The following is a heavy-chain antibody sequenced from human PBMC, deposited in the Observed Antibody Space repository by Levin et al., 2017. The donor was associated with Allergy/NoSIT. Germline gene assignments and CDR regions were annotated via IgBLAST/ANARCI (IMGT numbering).Heavy chain of an antibody. V-gene: IGHV3-53*01. CDR3: ARGAFDI. CDR2: IYTGGGT. CDR1: GFIVSSNY. J-gene: IGHJ3*02. Sequence: GESLKISCAASGFIVSSNYMSWVRQAPGEGLEGVSVIYTGGGTYYADSVKGRFTIPRDNSNNTLYLQMNSLRAEDTAVYFCARGAFDIWGQGTMVTVSS.